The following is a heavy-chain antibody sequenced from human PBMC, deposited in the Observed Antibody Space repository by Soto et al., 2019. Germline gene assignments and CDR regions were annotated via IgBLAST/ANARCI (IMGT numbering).Heavy chain of an antibody. J-gene: IGHJ6*02. CDR1: GYTFTNYW. V-gene: IGHV5-51*01. Sequence: GESLKISCKGSGYTFTNYWIGWVRQMPGKGLEWMGIIYPGDSDTKYNPSFQGQVTISADKSITTTYLRWTSLKASDTAIYYCAASIFYYGMDVWGHGTTATVSS. CDR2: IYPGDSDT. CDR3: AASIFYYGMDV.